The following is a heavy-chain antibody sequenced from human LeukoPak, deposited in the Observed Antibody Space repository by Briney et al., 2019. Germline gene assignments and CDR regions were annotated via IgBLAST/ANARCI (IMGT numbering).Heavy chain of an antibody. J-gene: IGHJ6*02. D-gene: IGHD3-3*01. CDR2: ISGSSGII. V-gene: IGHV3-48*01. CDR1: GFTFNTYT. Sequence: GGSLRLSCAASGFTFNTYTMNWVRQAPGKGLEWVSYISGSSGIIDYADSVRGRFTISRDNAKNSLYLQMNSLRAEDTAVYYCARDKKYYDFWSGLRFYGMDVWGQGTTVTVSS. CDR3: ARDKKYYDFWSGLRFYGMDV.